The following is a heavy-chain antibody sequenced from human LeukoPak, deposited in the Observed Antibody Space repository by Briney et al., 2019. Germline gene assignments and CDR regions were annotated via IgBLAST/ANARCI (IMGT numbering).Heavy chain of an antibody. D-gene: IGHD5-24*01. Sequence: SETLSLTCTVSGGSISSGDYYWSWIRQPPGKGLEWIGHIYYSGSTYYNPSLKSRVTISVDTSKNQFSLKLSSVTAADTAVYYCARARDTNPFDYWGQGTLVTVSS. J-gene: IGHJ4*02. CDR3: ARARDTNPFDY. CDR2: IYYSGST. V-gene: IGHV4-30-4*08. CDR1: GGSISSGDYY.